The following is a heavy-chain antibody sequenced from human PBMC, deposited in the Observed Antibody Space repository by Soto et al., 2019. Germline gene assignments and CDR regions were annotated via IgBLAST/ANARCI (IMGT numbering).Heavy chain of an antibody. CDR1: GFSLITSGMC. D-gene: IGHD6-13*01. V-gene: IGHV2-70*01. Sequence: SGPTLVNPTQTLTLTCSFSGFSLITSGMCVSCIRQPPGKALEWLALIDWDDDKYYSTSLKTRLTISKDTSKNQVVLTMTNMDPVDTATHYCARAVAAAGTYYYYGMDVWGQGTTVTVSS. CDR2: IDWDDDK. J-gene: IGHJ6*02. CDR3: ARAVAAAGTYYYYGMDV.